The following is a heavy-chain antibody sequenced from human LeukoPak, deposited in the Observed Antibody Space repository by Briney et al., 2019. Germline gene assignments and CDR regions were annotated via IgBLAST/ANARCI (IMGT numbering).Heavy chain of an antibody. J-gene: IGHJ4*02. Sequence: ASVKVSCKASGHTFTSYYMHWVRQAPGQGLEWMGIFNPSGGSTSYAQKFQGRVTMTRDTSTSTVYMELSSLRSEDTAVYYCARERRGAFDYWGQGTLVTVSS. V-gene: IGHV1-46*01. CDR3: ARERRGAFDY. D-gene: IGHD2-15*01. CDR1: GHTFTSYY. CDR2: FNPSGGST.